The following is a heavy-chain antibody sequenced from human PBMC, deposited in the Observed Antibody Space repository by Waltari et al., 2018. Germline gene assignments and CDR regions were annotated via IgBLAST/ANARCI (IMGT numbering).Heavy chain of an antibody. V-gene: IGHV1-69*02. J-gene: IGHJ4*02. CDR2: RLPLLNKI. D-gene: IGHD5-12*01. Sequence: VQLVQSGTEVTKPGSSVTVACQASGGTSTSLLVSWVRQASGQGLEWRGSRLPLLNKINYAEKFQDRSPMTAEKYTNTAYMELRKLTSEDTAIKYCASIPSLILVAPKDYWGQGTLVTVSS. CDR3: ASIPSLILVAPKDY. CDR1: GGTSTSLL.